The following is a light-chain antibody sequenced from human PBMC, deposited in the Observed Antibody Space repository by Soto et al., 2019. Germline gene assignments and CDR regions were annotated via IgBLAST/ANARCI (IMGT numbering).Light chain of an antibody. Sequence: ETVMTQSPATLSVSPGERATLSCRASQSVSGNLAWYQQRPGQTPRLLIYGASTRAAGIPARFSGSGSGTEFTLTISSLQSEDFAVYYCQQYNNWPLTFGGGTKVEIK. J-gene: IGKJ4*01. CDR1: QSVSGN. V-gene: IGKV3-15*01. CDR3: QQYNNWPLT. CDR2: GAS.